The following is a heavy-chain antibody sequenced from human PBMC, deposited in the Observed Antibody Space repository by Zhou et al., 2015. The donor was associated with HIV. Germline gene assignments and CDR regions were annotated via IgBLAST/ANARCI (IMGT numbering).Heavy chain of an antibody. CDR2: IIPILGIA. CDR1: GGTFSSYT. V-gene: IGHV1-69*08. J-gene: IGHJ5*02. Sequence: QVQLVQSGAEVKKPGSSVKVSCKASGGTFSSYTISWVRQAPGQGLEWMGRIIPILGIANYAQKFQGRVTITADKSTSTAYMELSSLRSEDTAVYYCAREYSGSYYWFLHRNWFDPWGQGTLVTVSS. CDR3: AREYSGSYYWFLHRNWFDP. D-gene: IGHD1-26*01.